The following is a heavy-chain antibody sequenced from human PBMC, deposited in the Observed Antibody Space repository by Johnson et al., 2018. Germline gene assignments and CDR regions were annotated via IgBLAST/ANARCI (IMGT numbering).Heavy chain of an antibody. CDR1: GFTFSSYG. D-gene: IGHD3-9*01. CDR3: AKDPTRRGYYDILAGYAGLGYKDV. Sequence: QVQLVQSGGGVVQPGRSLRLSCAASGFTFSSYGMHWVRQAPGKGLEWVAVISYDGSNKYYADSVTGRFTTSRDNSKNTLYPQMNSLRAEDTAVYYCAKDPTRRGYYDILAGYAGLGYKDVWGKGTTVTVSS. CDR2: ISYDGSNK. V-gene: IGHV3-30*18. J-gene: IGHJ6*03.